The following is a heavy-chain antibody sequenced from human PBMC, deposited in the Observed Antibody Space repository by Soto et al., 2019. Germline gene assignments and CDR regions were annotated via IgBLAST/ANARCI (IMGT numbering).Heavy chain of an antibody. D-gene: IGHD3-3*01. V-gene: IGHV4-34*01. Sequence: QVQLQQWGAGLLKPSETLSLTCAVYGGSFSGYYWSWIRQPPGKGLEWIGEINHSGSTNYNPSLKSRVTISVDTSKNQFSLKLSSVTAADTAVYYCARGRLGAARFDYWGQGTLVTVSS. CDR1: GGSFSGYY. J-gene: IGHJ4*02. CDR3: ARGRLGAARFDY. CDR2: INHSGST.